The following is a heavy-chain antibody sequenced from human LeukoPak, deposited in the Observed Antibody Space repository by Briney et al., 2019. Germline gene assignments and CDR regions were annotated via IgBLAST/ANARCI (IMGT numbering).Heavy chain of an antibody. V-gene: IGHV3-23*01. J-gene: IGHJ4*02. Sequence: GGSLRLSCTASGFTFSSLAMTWVRQAPGKGLEWVSTIRSNGDTTYNADSVRGRFTISRDNSKNTLYLELNSLRVEDTATFYCAKGQELDDGVFDSWGQGTMVTVSS. CDR2: IRSNGDTT. D-gene: IGHD1-1*01. CDR3: AKGQELDDGVFDS. CDR1: GFTFSSLA.